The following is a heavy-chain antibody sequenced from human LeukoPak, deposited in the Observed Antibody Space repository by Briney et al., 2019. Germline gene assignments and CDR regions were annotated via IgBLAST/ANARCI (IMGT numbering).Heavy chain of an antibody. Sequence: GGSLRLSCAASGFTFSTYSMNWVRQAPGKGLEWVSSISSNSRYIYYADSMRGRFTISRDNAQNSLYLQMNSLRVEDTAIYYCARDPYNGAYSEGYYYYYMDVWGKGTTVTVSS. D-gene: IGHD1-1*01. V-gene: IGHV3-21*01. CDR3: ARDPYNGAYSEGYYYYYMDV. CDR2: ISSNSRYI. CDR1: GFTFSTYS. J-gene: IGHJ6*03.